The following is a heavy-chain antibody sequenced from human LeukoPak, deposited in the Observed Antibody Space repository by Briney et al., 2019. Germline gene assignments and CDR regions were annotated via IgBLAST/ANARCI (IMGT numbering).Heavy chain of an antibody. Sequence: GGSLRLSCAASGFTFSTYAISWVRQAPGKGLEWVSCISSTSNYIFYADSVRGRFTTSRDNAKNSLYLQMNSLRAEDTALYYCAKDRAHYDSSVDYWGQGTLVTVSS. D-gene: IGHD3-22*01. J-gene: IGHJ4*02. CDR3: AKDRAHYDSSVDY. V-gene: IGHV3-21*04. CDR1: GFTFSTYA. CDR2: ISSTSNYI.